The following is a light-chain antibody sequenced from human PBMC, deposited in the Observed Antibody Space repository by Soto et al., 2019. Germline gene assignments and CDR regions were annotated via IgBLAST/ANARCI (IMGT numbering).Light chain of an antibody. J-gene: IGLJ1*01. CDR2: DDD. V-gene: IGLV1-51*01. CDR3: GSWDSSLSTYV. Sequence: QSVLTQPPSVSASPGQRVTISCSGSSSNIGGNSVSWYQQLPGTAPKLLIYDDDKRPSGIPDRFSGSKSGTSATLVITGFQTGDEADYYRGSWDSSLSTYVFGTGTKVTVL. CDR1: SSNIGGNS.